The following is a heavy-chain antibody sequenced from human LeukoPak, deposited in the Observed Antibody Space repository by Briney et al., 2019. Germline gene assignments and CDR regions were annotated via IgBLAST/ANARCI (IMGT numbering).Heavy chain of an antibody. Sequence: SETLSLTCTVSGGSISSSSHYWGWIRQPPGKGPEWIGSIYYSGTTHYNPSLKSRVTISVDTSKNQFSLKLSSVTAADTAVYYCARAYYYDSSGGNWFDPWGQGTLVTVSS. CDR2: IYYSGTT. CDR3: ARAYYYDSSGGNWFDP. V-gene: IGHV4-39*07. CDR1: GGSISSSSHY. J-gene: IGHJ5*02. D-gene: IGHD3-22*01.